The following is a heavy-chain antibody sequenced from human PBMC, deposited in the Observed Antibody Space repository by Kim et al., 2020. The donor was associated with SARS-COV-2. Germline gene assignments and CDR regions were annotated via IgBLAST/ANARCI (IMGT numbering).Heavy chain of an antibody. CDR3: VHCSSTSCYGDDAFDI. J-gene: IGHJ3*02. D-gene: IGHD2-2*01. CDR2: ISYDGSNK. V-gene: IGHV3-30-3*01. Sequence: GGSLRLSCAASGFTFSSYAMHWVRQAPGKGLEWVAVISYDGSNKYYADSVKGRFTISRDNSKNTLYLQMNSLRAEDTAVYYCVHCSSTSCYGDDAFDIWGQGTMVTVSS. CDR1: GFTFSSYA.